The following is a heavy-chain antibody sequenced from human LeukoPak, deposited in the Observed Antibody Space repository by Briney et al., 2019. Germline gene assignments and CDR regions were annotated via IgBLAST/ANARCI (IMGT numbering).Heavy chain of an antibody. D-gene: IGHD1-7*01. Sequence: GGSLRLSCAVSGFTFSNYWMSWVRQAPRKGLEWVANINENGGEKYYVDSVEGRFIISRDNAKNSLYLQMNTLRAEDTAVYYCARDPDPGTTDYWGQGTLVTVSS. J-gene: IGHJ4*02. CDR1: GFTFSNYW. CDR2: INENGGEK. V-gene: IGHV3-7*01. CDR3: ARDPDPGTTDY.